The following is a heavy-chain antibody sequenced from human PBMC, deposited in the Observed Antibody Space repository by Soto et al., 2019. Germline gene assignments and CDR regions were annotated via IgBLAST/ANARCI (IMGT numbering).Heavy chain of an antibody. V-gene: IGHV2-5*01. CDR1: GFSLSTSGVG. J-gene: IGHJ5*01. CDR2: IYWNDDK. Sequence: GPTLVNPTQTLTLTCTFSGFSLSTSGVGVGWIRQPPGKALEWLALIYWNDDKRYSPSLKSRLTITKDTSKNQVVLTMTNMDPVDTATYYCARTSAATICGAVIIRRQHWLDPWGQETLVTVSS. D-gene: IGHD3-3*01. CDR3: ARTSAATICGAVIIRRQHWLDP.